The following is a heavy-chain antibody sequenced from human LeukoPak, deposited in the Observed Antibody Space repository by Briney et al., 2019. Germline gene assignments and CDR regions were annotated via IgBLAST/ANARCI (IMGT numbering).Heavy chain of an antibody. J-gene: IGHJ6*03. Sequence: SQTLSLTCTVSGGSISSGRYYWSWIRQPPGTGLEWIGYISYTGHTNSSPSLKSRVSISGATSKSQFSLKLSSVTAADTAVHYCARTYNLHGGFYMDVWGKGTTVIVS. CDR3: ARTYNLHGGFYMDV. CDR1: GGSISSGRYY. CDR2: ISYTGHT. D-gene: IGHD1-1*01. V-gene: IGHV4-31*03.